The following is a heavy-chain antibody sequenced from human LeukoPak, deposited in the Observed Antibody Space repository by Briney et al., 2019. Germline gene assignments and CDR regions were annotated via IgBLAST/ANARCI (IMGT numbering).Heavy chain of an antibody. CDR1: GFTFSTSG. CDR2: IRYDGSDK. V-gene: IGHV3-30*02. CDR3: AKDTTTVTSQGDY. J-gene: IGHJ4*02. D-gene: IGHD4-17*01. Sequence: GGSLRLSCAASGFTFSTSGMHWVRQAPGKGLEWVAFIRYDGSDKYYADSVKGRFTISRDNSNDTLYLQMNSLRAEDTAVYYCAKDTTTVTSQGDYWGQGTLVTVSS.